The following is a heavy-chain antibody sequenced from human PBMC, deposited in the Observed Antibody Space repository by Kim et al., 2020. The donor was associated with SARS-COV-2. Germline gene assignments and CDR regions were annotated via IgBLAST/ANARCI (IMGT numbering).Heavy chain of an antibody. CDR2: ISDDGSNK. V-gene: IGHV3-30*18. D-gene: IGHD3-22*01. CDR3: AKARSTMIPGLDV. CDR1: GFTFSSHG. J-gene: IGHJ6*02. Sequence: GGSLRLSCAASGFTFSSHGMHWVRQAPGKGLEWVAVISDDGSNKYYADSLKGQVTISRDNSKNTLYLQMNSLRAEDTAVYFCAKARSTMIPGLDVWGQGTTVTVSS.